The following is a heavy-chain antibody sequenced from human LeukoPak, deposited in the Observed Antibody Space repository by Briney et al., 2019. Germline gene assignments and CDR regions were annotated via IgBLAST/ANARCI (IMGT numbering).Heavy chain of an antibody. D-gene: IGHD1-26*01. V-gene: IGHV3-21*01. CDR1: GFTFSSYS. CDR3: ARDLLGWELHYFDY. J-gene: IGHJ4*02. Sequence: GGSLRLSCAASGFTFSSYSMNWVRQAPGKGLEWVSSISGSSSYIYHADSVKGRFSISRDNAKNSLYLQMNSLRAEDTAVYYCARDLLGWELHYFDYWGQGTLVTVSS. CDR2: ISGSSSYI.